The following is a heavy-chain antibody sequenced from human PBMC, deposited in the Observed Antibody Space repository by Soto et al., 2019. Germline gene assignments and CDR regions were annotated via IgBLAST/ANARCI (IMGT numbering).Heavy chain of an antibody. CDR1: EFTFSTNA. CDR3: AKGSGLTMVRAQAAYGMDV. J-gene: IGHJ6*01. Sequence: GRPLRLSCAASEFTFSTNAMNWLRQAPGKGLEWVAVISYDGSNKYYADSVKGRFTISRDNSKNTLYLQMNSLRAEDTAVYYCAKGSGLTMVRAQAAYGMDVWGQGTTVTVSS. CDR2: ISYDGSNK. D-gene: IGHD3-10*01. V-gene: IGHV3-30*18.